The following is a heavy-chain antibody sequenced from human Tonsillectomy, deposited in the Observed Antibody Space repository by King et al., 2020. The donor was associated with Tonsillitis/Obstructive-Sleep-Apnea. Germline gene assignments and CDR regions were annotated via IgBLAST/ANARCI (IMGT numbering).Heavy chain of an antibody. CDR1: GYTFSSHG. Sequence: VQLVESGAEVKKPGASVKVSCKASGYTFSSHGISWVRQAPGQGLEWMGWISHYNGNANYAQKVQGRVTMTTDTSTSTAYVELRSLRSDDTAVYYCARHIWLATLSNFDSRGEGTLVTFSS. V-gene: IGHV1-18*01. CDR2: ISHYNGNA. CDR3: ARHIWLATLSNFDS. J-gene: IGHJ4*02. D-gene: IGHD5-24*01.